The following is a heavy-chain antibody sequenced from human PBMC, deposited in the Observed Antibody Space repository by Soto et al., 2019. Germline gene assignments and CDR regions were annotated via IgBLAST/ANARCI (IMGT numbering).Heavy chain of an antibody. CDR2: IDPSDSYT. CDR3: ARLTVSTGRYNWFDP. V-gene: IGHV5-10-1*01. CDR1: GYSFTSYW. Sequence: GESLKISCKGSGYSFTSYWISWVRQMPGKGLEWMGRIDPSDSYTNYSPSFQGHVTISADKSISTAYLQWSSQKASDTAMYYCARLTVSTGRYNWFDPWGQGSLVTVSS. J-gene: IGHJ5*02. D-gene: IGHD1-7*01.